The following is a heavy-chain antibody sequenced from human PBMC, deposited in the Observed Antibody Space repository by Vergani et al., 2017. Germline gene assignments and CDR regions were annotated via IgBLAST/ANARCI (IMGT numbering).Heavy chain of an antibody. J-gene: IGHJ5*02. Sequence: QVQLQESGPGLVKPSQTLSLTCTVSGGSISSGDYYWSWIRQHPGKVLEWIGYIYYSGSTYYNPSLKSRVTISLDTSKNQFSRKLSSVTAADTAVYYCAREGLYYDSSGYRGRWFDPWGQGTLVTVSS. CDR1: GGSISSGDYY. D-gene: IGHD3-22*01. CDR2: IYYSGST. V-gene: IGHV4-31*03. CDR3: AREGLYYDSSGYRGRWFDP.